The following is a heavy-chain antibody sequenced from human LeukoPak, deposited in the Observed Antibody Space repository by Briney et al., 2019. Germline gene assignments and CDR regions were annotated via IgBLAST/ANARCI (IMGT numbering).Heavy chain of an antibody. Sequence: RASVKVSCKASGGTFSSYAIGWVRQAPGQGLEWMGGIIPIFGTANYAQKFQGRVTITADESTSTAYMELSRLRSDDTAVYYCATTAGDFWSGYYGGPGMDVWGQGTTVTVSS. CDR2: IIPIFGTA. J-gene: IGHJ6*02. V-gene: IGHV1-69*13. CDR1: GGTFSSYA. D-gene: IGHD3-3*01. CDR3: ATTAGDFWSGYYGGPGMDV.